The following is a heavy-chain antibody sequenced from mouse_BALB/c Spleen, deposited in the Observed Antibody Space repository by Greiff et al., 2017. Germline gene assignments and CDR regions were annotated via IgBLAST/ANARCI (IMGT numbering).Heavy chain of an antibody. Sequence: EVQLVESGGGLVKPGGSLKLSCAASGFTFSDYYMYWVRQTPEKRLEWVATISDGGSYTYYPDSVKGRFTISRDNAKNNLYLQMSSLKSEDTAMYYCARDGGNYGDYWGQGTTLTVSS. D-gene: IGHD2-1*01. J-gene: IGHJ2*01. V-gene: IGHV5-4*02. CDR2: ISDGGSYT. CDR1: GFTFSDYY. CDR3: ARDGGNYGDY.